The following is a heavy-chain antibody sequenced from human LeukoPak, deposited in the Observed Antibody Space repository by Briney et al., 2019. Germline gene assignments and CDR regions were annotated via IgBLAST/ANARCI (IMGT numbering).Heavy chain of an antibody. Sequence: SETLSLTCTASGYSITNGYYWGWIRQPPGKGLEWIGSIYHDGRIDYNPSLKSRVTISRDTSNDQFSLKLSSVTAADTAVYYCARDSALAQAVMFDYWGQGTLVTVSS. V-gene: IGHV4-38-2*02. D-gene: IGHD6-19*01. CDR2: IYHDGRI. J-gene: IGHJ4*02. CDR3: ARDSALAQAVMFDY. CDR1: GYSITNGYY.